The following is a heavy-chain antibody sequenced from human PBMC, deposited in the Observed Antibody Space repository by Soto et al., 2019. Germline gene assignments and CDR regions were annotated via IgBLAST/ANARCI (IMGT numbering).Heavy chain of an antibody. V-gene: IGHV1-58*01. CDR1: GFTFTSSA. D-gene: IGHD6-6*01. J-gene: IGHJ4*02. CDR2: IGVGSGNR. CDR3: ARMYSSSSFPFDY. Sequence: ASVKVSCKASGFTFTSSAVQWVRQARGQRLEWIGWIGVGSGNRHYAQKFQERVTINPDTSKNQFSLQLNSVTPEDTAVYYCARMYSSSSFPFDYWGQGTLVTVSS.